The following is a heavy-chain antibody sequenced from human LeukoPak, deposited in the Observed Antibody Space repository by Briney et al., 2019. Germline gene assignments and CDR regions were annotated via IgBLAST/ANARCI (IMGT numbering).Heavy chain of an antibody. J-gene: IGHJ4*02. V-gene: IGHV4-34*01. D-gene: IGHD6-13*01. CDR3: ARIPGIAAAAPSY. CDR1: GGSFSGYY. CDR2: INHSGST. Sequence: SETLSLTCAVYGGSFSGYYWSWIRQPPGKGLEWIGEINHSGSTNYNPSLKRRVTISVDTSKNQFSLKLSSVTAADTAVYYCARIPGIAAAAPSYWGQGTLVTVSS.